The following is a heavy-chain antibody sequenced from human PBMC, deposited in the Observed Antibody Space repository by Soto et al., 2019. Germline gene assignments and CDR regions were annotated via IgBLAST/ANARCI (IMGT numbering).Heavy chain of an antibody. CDR2: IYYSGFT. V-gene: IGHV4-30-4*01. CDR3: APGPVYCSSTSCPRYDY. CDR1: GGSISSGNYY. Sequence: SETLSLTCTVSGGSISSGNYYWSWIRQPPGKGLEWIGYIYYSGFTYYNPSLKSRVTISVDTSKNQFSLKLSSVTAEDTAVYYCAPGPVYCSSTSCPRYDYWGQGTLVTVFS. D-gene: IGHD2-2*01. J-gene: IGHJ4*02.